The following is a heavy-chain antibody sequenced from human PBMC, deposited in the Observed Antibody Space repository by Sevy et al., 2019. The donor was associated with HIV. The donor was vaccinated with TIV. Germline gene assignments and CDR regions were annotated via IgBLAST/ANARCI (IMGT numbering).Heavy chain of an antibody. V-gene: IGHV1-69*13. J-gene: IGHJ6*02. CDR1: GGTFINYA. CDR2: FIPMFDTT. Sequence: ASVKVSCKASGGTFINYAVTWVRQAPGQGLEWMGGFIPMFDTTNSAQKFQGRVTLTADGSTSTAYMELSSLRSEDTAVYYCAISYFDSSGYSPLFYYGMDVWGQGTTVTVSS. D-gene: IGHD3-22*01. CDR3: AISYFDSSGYSPLFYYGMDV.